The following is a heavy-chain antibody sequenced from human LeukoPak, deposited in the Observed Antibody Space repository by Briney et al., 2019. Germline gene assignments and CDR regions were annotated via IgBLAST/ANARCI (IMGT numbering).Heavy chain of an antibody. CDR2: ISSSSSYI. J-gene: IGHJ6*03. V-gene: IGHV3-21*01. CDR1: GFNFDDYG. Sequence: GGSLRLSCAASGFNFDDYGMSWVRQAPGKGLEWVSSISSSSSYIYYADSVKGRFTISRDNAKNSLYLQMNSLRAEDTAVYYCARDHTELFAYYMDVWGKGTTVTVSS. CDR3: ARDHTELFAYYMDV. D-gene: IGHD1-14*01.